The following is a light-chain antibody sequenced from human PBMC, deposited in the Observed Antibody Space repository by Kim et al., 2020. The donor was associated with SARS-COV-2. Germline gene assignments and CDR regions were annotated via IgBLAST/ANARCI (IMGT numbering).Light chain of an antibody. V-gene: IGLV3-19*01. J-gene: IGLJ3*02. CDR3: NSRDSSGNHLGV. CDR1: SLRSYY. CDR2: VKN. Sequence: GRTSRITCQGDSLRSYYASWYQQQPGQATVPVIYVKNNRPTGIPDRFSVSSSRNTDSLTITGAQVEDEDDDDCNSRDSSGNHLGVFGGGTQLTVL.